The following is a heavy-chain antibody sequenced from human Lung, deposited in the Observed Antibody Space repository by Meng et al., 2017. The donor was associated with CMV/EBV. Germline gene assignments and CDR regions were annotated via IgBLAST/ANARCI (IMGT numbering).Heavy chain of an antibody. Sequence: SVXVSCKASDYSFTSYGITWVRQAPGQGLEWMGWINTYNGNTNYAQKFQGRVTMTTDTSTSTAYMELRSLRSDDRAVYYCARSITIFQIDYWGQGTLVTVSS. CDR3: ARSITIFQIDY. CDR2: INTYNGNT. CDR1: DYSFTSYG. D-gene: IGHD3-9*01. J-gene: IGHJ4*02. V-gene: IGHV1-18*01.